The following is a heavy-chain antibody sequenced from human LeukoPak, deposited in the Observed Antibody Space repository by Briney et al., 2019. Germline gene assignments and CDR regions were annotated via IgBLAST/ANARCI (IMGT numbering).Heavy chain of an antibody. CDR2: IYHSGDT. CDR1: GYSISSGYY. CDR3: AKLGNYDLMIDY. J-gene: IGHJ4*02. D-gene: IGHD3-3*01. Sequence: PSETLSLTCTVSGYSISSGYYWGWIRQPPGKGLEWIGNIYHSGDTYYNPSLKSRVTISVDTSKNQFSLKLSSVTAADTAVYCCAKLGNYDLMIDYWGQGTLVTVSS. V-gene: IGHV4-38-2*02.